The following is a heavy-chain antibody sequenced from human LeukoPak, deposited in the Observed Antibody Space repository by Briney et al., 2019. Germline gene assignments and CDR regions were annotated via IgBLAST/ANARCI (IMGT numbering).Heavy chain of an antibody. CDR1: GYTFTGYY. J-gene: IGHJ4*02. Sequence: ASVEVSCKASGYTFTGYYTHWVRQAPGQGLEWMGWINPNSGGTNYAQKFQGRVTMTRDTSISTAYMELSRLRSDDTAVYYCASPSRGCSSTSCYRPWDYWGQGTLVTVSS. CDR2: INPNSGGT. CDR3: ASPSRGCSSTSCYRPWDY. V-gene: IGHV1-2*02. D-gene: IGHD2-2*01.